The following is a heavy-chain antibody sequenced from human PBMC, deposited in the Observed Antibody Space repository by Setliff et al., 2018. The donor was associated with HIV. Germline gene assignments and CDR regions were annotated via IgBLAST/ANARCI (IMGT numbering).Heavy chain of an antibody. V-gene: IGHV4-38-2*02. D-gene: IGHD3-22*01. CDR3: AREKNSSGYYFKGWGLGVFDF. Sequence: TSETLSLTCAVSGYSFSGGYHWAWIRQPPGKGLEWIGSIYHSGSTYYNPSLKSRVTISVDTSRNQFSLRLSSVTAADTAVYYCAREKNSSGYYFKGWGLGVFDFWGQGTLVTVSS. J-gene: IGHJ4*02. CDR1: GYSFSGGYH. CDR2: IYHSGST.